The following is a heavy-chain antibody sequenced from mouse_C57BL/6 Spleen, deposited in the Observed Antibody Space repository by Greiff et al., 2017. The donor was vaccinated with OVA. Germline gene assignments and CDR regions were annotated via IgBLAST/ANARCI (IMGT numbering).Heavy chain of an antibody. D-gene: IGHD2-2*01. CDR1: GYSITSGYY. CDR2: ISYDGSN. Sequence: EVKVEESGPGLVKPSQSLSLTCSVTGYSITSGYYWNWIRQFPGNKLEWMGYISYDGSNNYNPSLKNRISITRDTSKNQFFLKLNSVTTEDTATYYCARATGSYYFDYWGQGTTLTVSS. CDR3: ARATGSYYFDY. J-gene: IGHJ2*01. V-gene: IGHV3-6*01.